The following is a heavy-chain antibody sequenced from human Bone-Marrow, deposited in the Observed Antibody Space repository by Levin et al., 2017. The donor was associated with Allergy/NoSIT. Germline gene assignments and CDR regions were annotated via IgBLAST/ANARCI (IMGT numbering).Heavy chain of an antibody. CDR1: GFTFDYYA. D-gene: IGHD2-21*01. Sequence: AGGSLRLSCVASGFTFDYYAMTWVRQAPGKGLEWVSGITGTGGNADYADSVKGRFTISRDNSKNTLFLHMNSLRAEDTAVYYCAQGPKYCGSPNCYARVDNWGQGTLVTVSS. J-gene: IGHJ4*02. CDR2: ITGTGGNA. V-gene: IGHV3-23*01. CDR3: AQGPKYCGSPNCYARVDN.